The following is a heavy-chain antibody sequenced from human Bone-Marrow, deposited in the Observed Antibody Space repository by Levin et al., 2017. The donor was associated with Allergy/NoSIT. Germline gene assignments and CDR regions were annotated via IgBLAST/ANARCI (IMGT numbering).Heavy chain of an antibody. CDR3: VKVRSVAAWGYFDY. J-gene: IGHJ4*02. D-gene: IGHD6-19*01. Sequence: GESLKISCAASGFAFDDHTMHWVRQAPGKGLEWVSLISWNGDNIFYADSVWGRFTVSRDNSKNSLYLQMNNLRIEDTALYYCVKVRSVAAWGYFDYWGLGTLVTVSS. CDR2: ISWNGDNI. CDR1: GFAFDDHT. V-gene: IGHV3-43*01.